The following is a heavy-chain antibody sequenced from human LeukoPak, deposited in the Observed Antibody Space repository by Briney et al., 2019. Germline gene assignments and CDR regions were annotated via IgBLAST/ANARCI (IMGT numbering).Heavy chain of an antibody. Sequence: PGRSLRLSCAASGFTFSSYAMYWVRQAPGKGLQWVSFISYDGSNKYYADSVKGRFTISRDNSKNTLYLQMNSLRAEDTAVYYCASPYYDIFGAFDIWGQGTMVTVS. V-gene: IGHV3-30-3*01. CDR3: ASPYYDIFGAFDI. D-gene: IGHD3-9*01. CDR2: ISYDGSNK. J-gene: IGHJ3*02. CDR1: GFTFSSYA.